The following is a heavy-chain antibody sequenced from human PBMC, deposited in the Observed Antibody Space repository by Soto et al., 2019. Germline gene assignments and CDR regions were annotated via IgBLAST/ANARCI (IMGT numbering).Heavy chain of an antibody. CDR2: IYYSGST. V-gene: IGHV4-59*01. D-gene: IGHD3-22*01. Sequence: SETLSLTCPVSGGSISSYYWSWIRQPPGKGLEWIGYIYYSGSTNYNPSLKSRVTISVDTSKNQFSLKLSSVTAADTAVYYCARGTYYYDSSGVHNDYWGQGTLVPLSS. J-gene: IGHJ4*02. CDR3: ARGTYYYDSSGVHNDY. CDR1: GGSISSYY.